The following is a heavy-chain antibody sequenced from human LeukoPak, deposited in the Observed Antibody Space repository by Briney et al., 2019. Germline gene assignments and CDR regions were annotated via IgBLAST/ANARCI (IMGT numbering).Heavy chain of an antibody. CDR3: ARAGYSSSWYVY. CDR1: GFTFSDYS. Sequence: GGSLRLSCAASGFTFSDYSMNWVRQAPGKGLEWISDISRSSSTIYYADSVKGRFTISRDNAKNSLYLQMNSLRDEDTAVYYCARAGYSSSWYVYWGQGTLVTVSS. D-gene: IGHD6-13*01. J-gene: IGHJ4*02. CDR2: ISRSSSTI. V-gene: IGHV3-48*02.